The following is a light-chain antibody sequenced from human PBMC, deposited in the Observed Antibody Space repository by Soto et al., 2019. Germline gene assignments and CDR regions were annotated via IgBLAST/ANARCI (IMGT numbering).Light chain of an antibody. CDR1: QDIKTH. Sequence: DIQMTQSPSSLSASVRDRVTITCQASQDIKTHLNWYQQKLGKAPKLLIYDASELETGVPSRFSGSGSGSDFILTISSLQPDDIATYYCQQFADLPYTFGQGTKLDFK. V-gene: IGKV1-33*01. J-gene: IGKJ2*01. CDR3: QQFADLPYT. CDR2: DAS.